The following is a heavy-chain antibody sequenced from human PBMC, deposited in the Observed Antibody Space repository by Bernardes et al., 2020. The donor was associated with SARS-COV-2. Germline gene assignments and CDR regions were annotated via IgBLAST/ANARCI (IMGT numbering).Heavy chain of an antibody. Sequence: ASVKVSCKTSGYTFTNYGFSWVRQAPGQGLEWMGWISAHNDNIIYGRKFQGRVTMSTDTSTSTAYMELRSLRSDDTAVYYCARLDVVVPAGAHWGQGTLVTVST. CDR3: ARLDVVVPAGAH. CDR2: ISAHNDNI. V-gene: IGHV1-18*01. D-gene: IGHD2-2*01. J-gene: IGHJ4*02. CDR1: GYTFTNYG.